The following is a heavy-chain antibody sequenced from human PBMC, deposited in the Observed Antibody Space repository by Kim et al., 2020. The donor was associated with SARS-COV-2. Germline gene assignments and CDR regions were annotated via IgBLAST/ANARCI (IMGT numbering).Heavy chain of an antibody. V-gene: IGHV3-30*04. Sequence: GGSLRLSCAASGFTFSSYAMHWVRQAPGKGLEWVAVISYDGSNKYYADSVKGRFTISRDNSKNTLYLQMNSLRAEDTAVYYCAREGYCSGGSCFYAYYYYGMDVWGQGTTVTVSS. CDR2: ISYDGSNK. CDR1: GFTFSSYA. CDR3: AREGYCSGGSCFYAYYYYGMDV. D-gene: IGHD2-15*01. J-gene: IGHJ6*02.